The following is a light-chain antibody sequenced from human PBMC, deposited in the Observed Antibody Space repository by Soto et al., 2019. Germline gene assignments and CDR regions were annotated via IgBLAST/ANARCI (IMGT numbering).Light chain of an antibody. V-gene: IGKV1-33*01. CDR2: DAS. CDR3: QQYESLPLT. J-gene: IGKJ5*01. Sequence: DNQMTQSPSTLSASVGDRVTITCQASQDINKNLIWYQQKPGKAPKLLIYDASDLETGVPSRLSGSGSGTGFTFTISSLQPEDFATYYCQQYESLPLTFGQGTRLEIK. CDR1: QDINKN.